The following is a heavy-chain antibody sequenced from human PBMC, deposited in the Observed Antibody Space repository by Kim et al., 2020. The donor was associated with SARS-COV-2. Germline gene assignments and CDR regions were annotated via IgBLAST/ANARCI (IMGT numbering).Heavy chain of an antibody. CDR2: ISYDGSSK. J-gene: IGHJ6*02. CDR3: AKEEGSGYSSGWTYYYYGMDV. V-gene: IGHV3-30*18. D-gene: IGHD6-19*01. Sequence: GGSLRLSCAASGFTFSSYGMHWVRQAPGKGLEWVAVISYDGSSKSYADSVKGRFTISRDNSKNTLYLQMNSLRAEDTAVYYCAKEEGSGYSSGWTYYYYGMDVWGQGTTVTVSS. CDR1: GFTFSSYG.